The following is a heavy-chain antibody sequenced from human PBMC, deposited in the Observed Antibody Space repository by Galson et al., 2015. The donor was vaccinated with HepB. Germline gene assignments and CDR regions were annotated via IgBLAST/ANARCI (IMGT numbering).Heavy chain of an antibody. V-gene: IGHV1-24*01. CDR3: ATDRWFGEYGPRPRGLSYYYYGMDV. CDR2: FDPEDGET. J-gene: IGHJ6*02. D-gene: IGHD3-10*01. Sequence: SVKVSCKVSGYTLTELSMHWVRQAPGKGLEWMGGFDPEDGETIYAQKFQGRVTMTEDTSTDTAYMELSSLRSEDTAVYYCATDRWFGEYGPRPRGLSYYYYGMDVWGQGTTVTVSS. CDR1: GYTLTELS.